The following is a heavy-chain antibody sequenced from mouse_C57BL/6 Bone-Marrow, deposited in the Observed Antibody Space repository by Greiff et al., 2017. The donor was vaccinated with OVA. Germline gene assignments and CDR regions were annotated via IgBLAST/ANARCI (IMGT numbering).Heavy chain of an antibody. CDR3: ARQLGLDY. D-gene: IGHD4-1*01. J-gene: IGHJ2*01. Sequence: EVKLMESGGDLVKPGGSLKLSCAASGFTFSSYGMSWVRQTPDKRLEWVATISSGGSYTYYPDSVKGRFTISRDNAKNTLYLQMSSLKSEDTAMYYCARQLGLDYWGQGTTLTVSS. CDR1: GFTFSSYG. V-gene: IGHV5-6*01. CDR2: ISSGGSYT.